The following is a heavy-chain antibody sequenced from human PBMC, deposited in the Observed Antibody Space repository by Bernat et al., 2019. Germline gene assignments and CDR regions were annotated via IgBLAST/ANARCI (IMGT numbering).Heavy chain of an antibody. D-gene: IGHD3-3*01. Sequence: EVQLVESGGGLVQPGGSLRLSCAAAGFPFSIYWMSWARQAPGKGLEWVANIKQDGSEKYYVDYVKGRFTISRDNAKNSLYLQMNSLRVEDTAVYDCARDIRFLEWVSLDYWGQGTLVTVSS. CDR2: IKQDGSEK. V-gene: IGHV3-7*01. CDR3: ARDIRFLEWVSLDY. CDR1: GFPFSIYW. J-gene: IGHJ4*02.